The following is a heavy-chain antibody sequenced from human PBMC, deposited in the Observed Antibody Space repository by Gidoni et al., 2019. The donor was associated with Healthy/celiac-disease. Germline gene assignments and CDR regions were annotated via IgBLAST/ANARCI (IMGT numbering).Heavy chain of an antibody. V-gene: IGHV4-34*01. CDR1: GGSFSGYY. J-gene: IGHJ4*02. CDR2: INHSGST. D-gene: IGHD6-13*01. Sequence: QVQLQQWGAGLLKPSETLSLTCAVYGGSFSGYYWSWIRQPPGKGLEWIGEINHSGSTNYNPSLKSRVTISVDTSKNQFSLKLSSVTAADTAVYYCARVRIAAAGTFDYWGQGTLVTVSS. CDR3: ARVRIAAAGTFDY.